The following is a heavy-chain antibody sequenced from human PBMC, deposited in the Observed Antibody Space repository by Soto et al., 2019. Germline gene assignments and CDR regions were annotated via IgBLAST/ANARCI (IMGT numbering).Heavy chain of an antibody. CDR3: ARGLRVGASY. CDR2: IIPIFGTA. J-gene: IGHJ4*02. D-gene: IGHD1-26*01. CDR1: GGPFISYA. V-gene: IGHV1-69*01. Sequence: SVKVSCKASGGPFISYAIVWVRQAPGQGLEWMGGIIPIFGTANYAQKFQCRVTITADESTSTAYMELSSLRSEDTAVYYCARGLRVGASYCGQGTLVTVSS.